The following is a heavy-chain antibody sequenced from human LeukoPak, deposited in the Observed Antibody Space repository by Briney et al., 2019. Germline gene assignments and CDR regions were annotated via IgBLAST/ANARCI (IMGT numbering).Heavy chain of an antibody. CDR3: AGTKSTSGSSLRHFDY. CDR1: GGFFSGYY. V-gene: IGHV4-34*01. Sequence: PSETLSLTCAVYGGFFSGYYWSLIRQPPAKGLDLIGEINHSGSTNYNPSLKSRVTISVDTSKNQFSLKLSSVTAADTAVYYCAGTKSTSGSSLRHFDYWGQGTLVTVSS. J-gene: IGHJ4*02. D-gene: IGHD3-10*01. CDR2: INHSGST.